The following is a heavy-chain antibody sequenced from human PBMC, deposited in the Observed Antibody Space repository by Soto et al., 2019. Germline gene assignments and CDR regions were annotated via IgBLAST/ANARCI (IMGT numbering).Heavy chain of an antibody. D-gene: IGHD3-10*01. CDR3: AASYGSGYRAFDY. CDR2: INPIVSMS. V-gene: IGHV1-69*02. CDR1: GDTFSFYT. Sequence: QVQLVQSGTEVKKPGSSVKVSCKASGDTFSFYTINWVRQAPGLGLEWVGRINPIVSMSNYAQKFQGRVSMTAEKSTSTAYLELRSLRSDDTAMYFCAASYGSGYRAFDYWCQGALVIVSS. J-gene: IGHJ4*02.